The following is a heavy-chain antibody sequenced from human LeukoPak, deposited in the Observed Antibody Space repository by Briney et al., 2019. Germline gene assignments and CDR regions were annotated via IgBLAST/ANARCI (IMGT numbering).Heavy chain of an antibody. CDR2: IYHSGST. D-gene: IGHD2-21*01. CDR3: ARHAPEDPSVIFHGILDY. J-gene: IGHJ4*02. V-gene: IGHV4-30-2*01. Sequence: HPSETLSLTCTVSGGSISSGGYYWSWIRQPPGKGLEWIGYIYHSGSTYYNPSLKSRVTISVDRSKNQFSLKLSSVTAADTAVYYCARHAPEDPSVIFHGILDYWGQGTLVTVSS. CDR1: GGSISSGGYY.